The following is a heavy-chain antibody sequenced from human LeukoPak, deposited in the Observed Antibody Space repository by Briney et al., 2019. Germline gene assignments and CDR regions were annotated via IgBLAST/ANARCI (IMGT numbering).Heavy chain of an antibody. J-gene: IGHJ4*02. Sequence: GGSLRLSCAASGFTFSSYSMNWVRQAPGKGLEWVSSISSSSSYIYYADSVKGRFTISRDNAKNSLYLQMNSLRAEDTAVHYCARAGIAVAGTLYFDYWGQGTLVTVSS. CDR1: GFTFSSYS. D-gene: IGHD6-19*01. CDR3: ARAGIAVAGTLYFDY. V-gene: IGHV3-21*01. CDR2: ISSSSSYI.